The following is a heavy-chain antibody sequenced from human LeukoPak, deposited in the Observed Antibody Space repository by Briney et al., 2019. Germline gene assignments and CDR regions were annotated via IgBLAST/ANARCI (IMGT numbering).Heavy chain of an antibody. J-gene: IGHJ6*04. CDR3: AALKEDV. Sequence: GGSLRLSCAASGFTFSSYSMNWVRQAPGKGLEWISYISSSTNIIYHADSVKGRFTISRDNAKNSLYLQMNSLRAEDTAVYYCAALKEDVWGRGTTVTVSS. CDR2: ISSSTNII. CDR1: GFTFSSYS. V-gene: IGHV3-48*01.